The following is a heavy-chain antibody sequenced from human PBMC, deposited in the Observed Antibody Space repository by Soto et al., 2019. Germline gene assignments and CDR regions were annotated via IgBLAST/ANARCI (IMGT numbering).Heavy chain of an antibody. CDR3: ARGQSYYYDSSGYPTHSYYGMDV. V-gene: IGHV1-18*01. D-gene: IGHD3-22*01. CDR2: ISAYNGNT. Sequence: ASVKVSCKASGYTFTSYGISWVRQAPGQGLEWMGWISAYNGNTNYAQKLQGRVTMTTDTSTSTAYMELRSLRSDDTAVYYCARGQSYYYDSSGYPTHSYYGMDVWGQGTTVTVSS. J-gene: IGHJ6*02. CDR1: GYTFTSYG.